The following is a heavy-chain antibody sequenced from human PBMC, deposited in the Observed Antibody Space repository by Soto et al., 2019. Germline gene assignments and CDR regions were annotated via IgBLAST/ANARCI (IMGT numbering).Heavy chain of an antibody. CDR3: ASRGVVSARFFDY. Sequence: ASVKGYCKGSGYSFTRYYMHWVRQAPGQGLEWMGIINPSGGSTSYAQKFQGRVTMTRDTSTSTVYMELSSLRSEDTAVYYCASRGVVSARFFDYWGQGTLVTLSS. CDR2: INPSGGST. V-gene: IGHV1-46*01. D-gene: IGHD2-21*02. J-gene: IGHJ4*02. CDR1: GYSFTRYY.